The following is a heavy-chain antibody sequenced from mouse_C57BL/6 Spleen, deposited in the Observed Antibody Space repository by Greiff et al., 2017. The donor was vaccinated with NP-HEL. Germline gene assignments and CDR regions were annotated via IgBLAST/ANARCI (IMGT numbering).Heavy chain of an antibody. Sequence: VATISDGGSYTYFPDHVNGRFTISRDNAKNNLYLQMSHLKSEDTAMSYCARDASNYYGSRWYFDVWGTGTTVTVSS. J-gene: IGHJ1*03. D-gene: IGHD1-1*01. V-gene: IGHV5-4*01. CDR2: ISDGGSYT. CDR3: ARDASNYYGSRWYFDV.